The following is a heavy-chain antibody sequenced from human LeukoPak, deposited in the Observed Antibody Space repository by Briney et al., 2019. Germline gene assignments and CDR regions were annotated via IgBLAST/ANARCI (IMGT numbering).Heavy chain of an antibody. Sequence: GGSLRPSCAASGFTFSSYGMHWVRQAPGKGLEWVAFIGYDGSNKYYADSVKGRFTISRDNSKNTLYLQMNSLRAEDTAVYYCAKDSGYTSSWYNYFDSWGQGTLVTVSS. CDR3: AKDSGYTSSWYNYFDS. J-gene: IGHJ4*02. D-gene: IGHD6-13*01. V-gene: IGHV3-30*02. CDR1: GFTFSSYG. CDR2: IGYDGSNK.